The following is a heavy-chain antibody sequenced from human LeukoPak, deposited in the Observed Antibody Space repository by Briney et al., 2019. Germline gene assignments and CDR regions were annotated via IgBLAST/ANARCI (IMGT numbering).Heavy chain of an antibody. V-gene: IGHV1-18*01. CDR2: ISAYNGNT. Sequence: ASVKVSCKASGYTFTSYGISWVRQAPGQGLEWMGWISAYNGNTNYAQKLQGRVTMATDTSTSTAYMELRSLRSDDTAVYYCARDANFVYDSSGYYPYDYWGQGTLVTVSS. J-gene: IGHJ4*02. CDR1: GYTFTSYG. D-gene: IGHD3-22*01. CDR3: ARDANFVYDSSGYYPYDY.